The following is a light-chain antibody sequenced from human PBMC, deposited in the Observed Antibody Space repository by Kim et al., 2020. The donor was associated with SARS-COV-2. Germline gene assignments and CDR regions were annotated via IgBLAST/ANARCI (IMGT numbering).Light chain of an antibody. Sequence: LSPGERATLSCRASQSITTNYLAWYQQKPGQTPRLLIYGASSRATGIPDRFSGSGSGTDFTLTISRLEPEDFAVYYCQQYGGSARFDGGAKVDIK. CDR2: GAS. J-gene: IGKJ4*01. CDR1: QSITTNY. V-gene: IGKV3-20*01. CDR3: QQYGGSAR.